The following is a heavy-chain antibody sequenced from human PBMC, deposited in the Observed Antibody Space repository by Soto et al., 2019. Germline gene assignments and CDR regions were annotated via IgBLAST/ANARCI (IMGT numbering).Heavy chain of an antibody. CDR1: GYTFTSYG. CDR2: ISAYNGNT. CDR3: ARDRYYCSGGSCYPYYFDY. Sequence: QVQLVQSGAEVKKPGASVKVSCKASGYTFTSYGISWVRQAPGQGLEWMGWISAYNGNTNYAQKLQGRVTMTTDTSTRTAYMELRSLRSDDTAVYYCARDRYYCSGGSCYPYYFDYWGQGTLVTVSS. D-gene: IGHD2-15*01. J-gene: IGHJ4*02. V-gene: IGHV1-18*01.